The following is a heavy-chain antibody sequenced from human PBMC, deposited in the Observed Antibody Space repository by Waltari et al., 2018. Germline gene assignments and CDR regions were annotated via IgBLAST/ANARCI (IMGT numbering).Heavy chain of an antibody. Sequence: QVQLVQSGAEVKKPGAAVKVSCKASGYTFTGYYMHWVRQAPGQGLEWMGWINPNSGGTSYAQKFQGWVTMTRDTSISTAYMELSRLRSDDTAVYYCARDRAAAGLEGIGYWGQGTLVTVSS. CDR2: INPNSGGT. CDR1: GYTFTGYY. V-gene: IGHV1-2*04. D-gene: IGHD6-13*01. CDR3: ARDRAAAGLEGIGY. J-gene: IGHJ4*02.